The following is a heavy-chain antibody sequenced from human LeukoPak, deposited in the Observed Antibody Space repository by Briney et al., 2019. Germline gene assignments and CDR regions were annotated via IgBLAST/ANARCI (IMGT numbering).Heavy chain of an antibody. CDR2: ISTRGIG. CDR1: GFTFSNYG. J-gene: IGHJ5*02. D-gene: IGHD6-13*01. V-gene: IGHV3-69-1*01. Sequence: MPGGSLRLSCAVSGFTFSNYGMNWVRQAPGKGLEWVSFISTRGIGKYADSVKGRFTISRDNAENSLFLQMNSLRAEDTAVYYCARDGAAAATGTWAWGQGTLVTVSS. CDR3: ARDGAAAATGTWA.